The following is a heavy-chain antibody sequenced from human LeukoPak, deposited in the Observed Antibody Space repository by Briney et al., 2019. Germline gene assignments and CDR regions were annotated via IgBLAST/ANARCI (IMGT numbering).Heavy chain of an antibody. V-gene: IGHV1-8*01. CDR2: MNPNSGTT. D-gene: IGHD2-8*02. CDR3: ARRTGYFNYMDV. Sequence: ASVKVSCKASGYTFTSYDMNWVRQATGQGLEWMGWMNPNSGTTGYAQKFQGRVTMTRNTSISTAYMELSSLRSEDTAVYYCARRTGYFNYMDVWGKGTTVTVSS. J-gene: IGHJ6*03. CDR1: GYTFTSYD.